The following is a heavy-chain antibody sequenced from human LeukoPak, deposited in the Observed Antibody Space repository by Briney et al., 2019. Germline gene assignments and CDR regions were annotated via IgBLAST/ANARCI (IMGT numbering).Heavy chain of an antibody. CDR1: GFTFRNYG. Sequence: GGSLRHSCAASGFTFRNYGMTWVRQAPGKGLEWVSSISSDSSYIHYADSLEGRFTISRDNANNSLCLQMNSLRAEDTAVYYCAVNHRDGYSELGYWGQGTLVTVSS. D-gene: IGHD5-24*01. J-gene: IGHJ4*02. V-gene: IGHV3-21*01. CDR3: AVNHRDGYSELGY. CDR2: ISSDSSYI.